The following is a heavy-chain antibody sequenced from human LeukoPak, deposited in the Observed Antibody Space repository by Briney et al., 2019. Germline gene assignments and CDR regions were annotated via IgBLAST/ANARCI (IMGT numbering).Heavy chain of an antibody. V-gene: IGHV4-61*02. CDR3: ARGEGGATESGVFDI. CDR1: GGSISSGSYY. CDR2: IYTTGST. Sequence: SETLSLTFTVSGGSISSGSYYWSWIRQPAGKGLEWIGRIYTTGSTNYNPSLQSRVTISLDTSKNQFSLKLSSVTAADTAMYYCARGEGGATESGVFDIWGQGTMVTVTS. D-gene: IGHD1-26*01. J-gene: IGHJ3*02.